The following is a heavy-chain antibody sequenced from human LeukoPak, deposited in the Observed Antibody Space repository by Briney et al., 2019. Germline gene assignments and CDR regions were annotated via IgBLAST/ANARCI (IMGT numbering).Heavy chain of an antibody. V-gene: IGHV4-39*07. Sequence: SETLSLTCTVSGGSISSSSYYWGWIRQPPGKGLEWIGEIYHSGSTNYNPSLKSRVTILVDKSKNQFSLKLSSVTAADTAVYYCARLGRYDFWSGYYDYFDYWGQGTLVTVSS. CDR2: IYHSGST. J-gene: IGHJ4*02. CDR3: ARLGRYDFWSGYYDYFDY. CDR1: GGSISSSSYY. D-gene: IGHD3-3*01.